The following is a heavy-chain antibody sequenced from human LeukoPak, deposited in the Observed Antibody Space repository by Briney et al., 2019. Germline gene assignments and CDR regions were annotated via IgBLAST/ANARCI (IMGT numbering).Heavy chain of an antibody. D-gene: IGHD6-19*01. J-gene: IGHJ6*02. CDR2: IYSSGTT. Sequence: PSETLSLTCTVSGVSITNYYWTWIRQPAGKGLEWIGRIYSSGTTTYNPSLRSRVDMSVDTSKNQFSLKLRSVTAADTALYYCARVSPIRVAGNSYYYAMDVWGQGTTVIVSS. CDR1: GVSITNYY. V-gene: IGHV4-4*07. CDR3: ARVSPIRVAGNSYYYAMDV.